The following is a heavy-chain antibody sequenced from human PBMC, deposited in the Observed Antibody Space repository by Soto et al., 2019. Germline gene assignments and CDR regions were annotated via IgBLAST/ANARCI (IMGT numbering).Heavy chain of an antibody. D-gene: IGHD2-2*01. CDR2: MSYDGTET. CDR3: ARDQGRSTTCQLDY. J-gene: IGHJ4*02. Sequence: GGSLRLSCAVSGFTFSDYAMHWVRQAPGNGLEWVALMSYDGTETNYADSVKGRFTISRDNSKNTLYLQMNSLRADDTAVYYCARDQGRSTTCQLDYWGQGTLVTVSS. V-gene: IGHV3-30-3*01. CDR1: GFTFSDYA.